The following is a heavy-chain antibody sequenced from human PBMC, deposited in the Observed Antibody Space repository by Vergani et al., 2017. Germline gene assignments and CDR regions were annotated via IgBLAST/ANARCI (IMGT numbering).Heavy chain of an antibody. J-gene: IGHJ5*02. V-gene: IGHV3-66*02. Sequence: ELQLVESGGGLVQPGGSLRLSCAASGSTVSGNYMTWVRQAPGKGLEWVSQIYSGDETYYADSVKGRVTISRDTFKNTLHLQIYNLRVVDTAVYYCARGNYYGSRTYVDPWGQGTLVTVSS. CDR1: GSTVSGNY. CDR2: IYSGDET. CDR3: ARGNYYGSRTYVDP. D-gene: IGHD3-10*01.